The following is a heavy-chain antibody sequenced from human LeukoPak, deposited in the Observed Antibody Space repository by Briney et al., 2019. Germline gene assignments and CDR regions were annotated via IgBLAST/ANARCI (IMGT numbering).Heavy chain of an antibody. J-gene: IGHJ6*02. V-gene: IGHV3-23*01. CDR1: GFTFSSYA. D-gene: IGHD3-10*01. CDR2: ISGSGGST. Sequence: GGSLRLSCAASGFTFSSYAMSWVRQAPGKGLEWVSAISGSGGSTYYADSVKGRFTISRDNSKNTLYLQMNSLRAEDTAVYYCARSGVRGVIIISYYYYGMDVWGQGTTVTVSS. CDR3: ARSGVRGVIIISYYYYGMDV.